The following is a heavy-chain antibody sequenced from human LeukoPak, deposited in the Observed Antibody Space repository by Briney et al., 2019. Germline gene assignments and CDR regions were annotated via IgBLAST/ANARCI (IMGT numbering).Heavy chain of an antibody. CDR3: AREVFRYDTNFDY. Sequence: SQTLSLTCTVSGGSISSGSYYWSWIRQPAGTGLEWIGRIYTSGSTNYNPSLKSRVTISVDTSKNQFSLKLSSVTAADTAVYYCAREVFRYDTNFDYWGQGTLVTVSS. CDR1: GGSISSGSYY. J-gene: IGHJ4*02. V-gene: IGHV4-61*02. D-gene: IGHD3-9*01. CDR2: IYTSGST.